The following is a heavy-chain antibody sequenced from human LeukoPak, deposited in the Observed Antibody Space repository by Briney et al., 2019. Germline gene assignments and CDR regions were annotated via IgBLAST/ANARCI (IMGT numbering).Heavy chain of an antibody. V-gene: IGHV3-33*01. Sequence: GGSLRLSCAASGFTFSSYGMHWVRQAPGKGLEWVAVIWYDGSNKYYADSVKGRFTISRDNSKNTLYLQMNSLRAEDTAVYYCARQTAGISLGDYFDYWGQGTLVTVSS. J-gene: IGHJ4*02. CDR2: IWYDGSNK. CDR3: ARQTAGISLGDYFDY. CDR1: GFTFSSYG. D-gene: IGHD6-13*01.